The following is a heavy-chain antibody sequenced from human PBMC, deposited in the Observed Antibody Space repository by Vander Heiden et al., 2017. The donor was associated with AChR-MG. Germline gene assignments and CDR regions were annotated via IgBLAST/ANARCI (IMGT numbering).Heavy chain of an antibody. CDR3: AREGGGREVVTAFDY. CDR2: IIPICGTA. V-gene: IGHV1-69*01. CDR1: GGTFSSYA. J-gene: IGHJ4*02. D-gene: IGHD2-15*01. Sequence: QVQLAQSGAEVKKPGSSVKVSCKASGGTFSSYAIRWVRQAPGQGLEWMGGIIPICGTANYAQKFQGRVTITADESTSTAYMELSSLRSEDTAVYYCAREGGGREVVTAFDYWGQGTLVTVSS.